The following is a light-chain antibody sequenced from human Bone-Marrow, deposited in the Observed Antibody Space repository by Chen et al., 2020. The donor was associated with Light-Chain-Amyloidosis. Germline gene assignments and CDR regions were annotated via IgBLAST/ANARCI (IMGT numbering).Light chain of an antibody. J-gene: IGLJ2*01. Sequence: SYELTQPPSASVPPGHTASITCSGDKLGDKYACWYQQKPGQSPVLVIYQDSKRPSGIPERFSGSNSGNTATLTISGTQAMDEADYYCQAWDSSTAVVFGGGTKLTVL. CDR3: QAWDSSTAVV. CDR2: QDS. V-gene: IGLV3-1*01. CDR1: KLGDKY.